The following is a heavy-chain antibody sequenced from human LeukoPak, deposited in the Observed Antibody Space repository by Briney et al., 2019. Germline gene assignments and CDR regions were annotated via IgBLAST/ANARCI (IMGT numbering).Heavy chain of an antibody. Sequence: SETLSLTCTVSGGSISSSSYYWGWIRQPPGKGLEWIGSIYYSGSTYYNPSLKSRVTISVDTSKNQFSLKLSSVTAADTAVYYCARHAPPFDPWGQGTLVTVSS. J-gene: IGHJ5*02. CDR1: GGSISSSSYY. CDR3: ARHAPPFDP. CDR2: IYYSGST. V-gene: IGHV4-39*01.